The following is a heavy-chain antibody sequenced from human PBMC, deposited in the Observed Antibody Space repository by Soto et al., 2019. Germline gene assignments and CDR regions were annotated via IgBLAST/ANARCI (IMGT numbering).Heavy chain of an antibody. CDR3: ARDERYCSGGSCYSYEASDY. V-gene: IGHV4-59*01. CDR2: IYYSGST. J-gene: IGHJ4*02. Sequence: TLSLTCTVSGGSISSYYWSWIRQPPGKGLEWIGYIYYSGSTNYNPSLKSRVTISVDTSKNQFSLKLSSVTAADTAVYYGARDERYCSGGSCYSYEASDYWGQGTLVTVSS. D-gene: IGHD2-15*01. CDR1: GGSISSYY.